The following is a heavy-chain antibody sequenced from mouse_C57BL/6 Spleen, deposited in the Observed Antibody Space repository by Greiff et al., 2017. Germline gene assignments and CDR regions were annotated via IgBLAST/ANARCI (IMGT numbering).Heavy chain of an antibody. J-gene: IGHJ1*03. CDR1: GFTFSDSG. Sequence: VLLVESGGGLVKPGGSLQLSCAASGFTFSDSGMHWVRQAPEKGLEWVAYISSGSSTIYYDDTVKGRFTISRDNAKNTLFLQMNSLGSEDTAMYYCARPRYFDVWGTGTTVTVSS. CDR2: ISSGSSTI. V-gene: IGHV5-17*01. CDR3: ARPRYFDV.